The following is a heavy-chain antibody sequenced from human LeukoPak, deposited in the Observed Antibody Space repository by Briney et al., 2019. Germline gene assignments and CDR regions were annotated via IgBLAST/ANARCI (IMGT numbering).Heavy chain of an antibody. CDR1: GGTFSSYT. CDR2: IIPILGIA. V-gene: IGHV1-69*02. D-gene: IGHD1-1*01. CDR3: ARGPKIKGGIDY. Sequence: SVKVSCKASGGTFSSYTISWVRQAPGQGLEWMGRIIPILGIANYAQKFQGRVTITADKSTSTAYMELSSLRSEDTAVYYCARGPKIKGGIDYWGQGTLVTVSS. J-gene: IGHJ4*02.